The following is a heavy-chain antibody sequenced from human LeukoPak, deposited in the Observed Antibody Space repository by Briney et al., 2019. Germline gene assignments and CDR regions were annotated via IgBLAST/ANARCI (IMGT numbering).Heavy chain of an antibody. J-gene: IGHJ4*02. CDR1: GFTFSSYW. CDR2: IKQDGSEK. CDR3: ASGSIAARRTPFDY. Sequence: GGSLRLSCAASGFTFSSYWMSWVRQAPGKGLEWVANIKQDGSEKYYVDSVKGRFTISRDNAKNSLYLQMNSLRAEDTAVYYCASGSIAARRTPFDYWGQGTLVTVSS. D-gene: IGHD6-6*01. V-gene: IGHV3-7*01.